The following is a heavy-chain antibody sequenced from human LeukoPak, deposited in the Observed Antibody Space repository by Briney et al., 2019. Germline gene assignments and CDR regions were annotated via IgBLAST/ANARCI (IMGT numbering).Heavy chain of an antibody. V-gene: IGHV4-34*01. CDR1: GGSFSGYY. CDR2: INHSGST. D-gene: IGHD2-2*01. CDR3: ARGRVPAAGPFDY. J-gene: IGHJ4*02. Sequence: SETLSLTCAVYGGSFSGYYWSWIRQPPGKGLEWIGEINHSGSTNYNPSLKSRVTISVDTSKNQFSLKLSSVTAADTAVYYCARGRVPAAGPFDYWGQGTLVTVSS.